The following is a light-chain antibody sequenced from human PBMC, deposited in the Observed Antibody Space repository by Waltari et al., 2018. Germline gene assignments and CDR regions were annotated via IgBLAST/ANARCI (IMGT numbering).Light chain of an antibody. CDR3: QSYDTSLNVV. Sequence: QSVLTQPPSLSGAPGQRVTISCTGSSSNIGAGYDIHWYQHLPGTAPKLLISANTNGPAGVPDRFSASKSGTSASLVITGLQAEDEADYDCQSYDTSLNVVFGGGTKLTVL. CDR2: ANT. CDR1: SSNIGAGYD. J-gene: IGLJ2*01. V-gene: IGLV1-40*01.